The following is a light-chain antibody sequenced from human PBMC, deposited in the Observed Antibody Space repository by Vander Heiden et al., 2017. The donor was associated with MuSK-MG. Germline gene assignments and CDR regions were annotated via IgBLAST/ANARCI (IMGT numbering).Light chain of an antibody. V-gene: IGLV2-14*03. CDR3: SSYTSSSSLVL. CDR1: SSDIGGYNF. J-gene: IGLJ2*01. Sequence: HSALTQPASVSGSPGHSITISCAGTSSDIGGYNFVSWYQQQPGKGPRLMIYNVSNRPSGVSNRFSGSKSGNTASLTISGLQAEDEGDYYCSSYTSSSSLVLFGGGTKLTVL. CDR2: NVS.